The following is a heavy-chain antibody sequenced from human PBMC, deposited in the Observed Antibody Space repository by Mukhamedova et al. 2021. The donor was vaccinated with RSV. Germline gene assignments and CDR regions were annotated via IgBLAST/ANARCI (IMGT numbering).Heavy chain of an antibody. V-gene: IGHV1-18*01. CDR3: ARDGEAYSSYDLHRRFDP. CDR2: ISVSNGNT. Sequence: GQGLEWMGWISVSNGNTNFAQKFQGRVTMTTDTSTRTAYMELRTLRSDDTAVYYCARDGEAYSSYDLHRRFDPWGQGTLVTVSS. D-gene: IGHD5-12*01. J-gene: IGHJ5*02.